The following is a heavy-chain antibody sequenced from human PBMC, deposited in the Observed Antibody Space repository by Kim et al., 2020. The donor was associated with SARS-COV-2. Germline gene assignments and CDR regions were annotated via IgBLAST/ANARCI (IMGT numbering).Heavy chain of an antibody. V-gene: IGHV1-2*04. CDR2: INPNSGGT. CDR1: GYTFTGYY. CDR3: ARDFSLGGYSGYDNYYYYYGMDV. Sequence: ASVKVSCKASGYTFTGYYMHWVRQAPGQGLEWMGWINPNSGGTNYAQKFQGWVTMTRDTSISTAYMELSRLRSDDTAVYYCARDFSLGGYSGYDNYYYYYGMDVWGQGTTVTVSS. D-gene: IGHD5-12*01. J-gene: IGHJ6*02.